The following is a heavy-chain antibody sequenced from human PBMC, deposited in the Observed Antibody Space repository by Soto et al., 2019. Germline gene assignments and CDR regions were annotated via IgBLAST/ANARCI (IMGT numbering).Heavy chain of an antibody. CDR1: GGSVSSGSYY. CDR2: IYYSGST. D-gene: IGHD3-22*01. V-gene: IGHV4-61*01. J-gene: IGHJ4*02. CDR3: ARGDSSGYYPNYFDY. Sequence: QVQLQESGPGLVKPSETLSLTCTVSGGSVSSGSYYWSWIRQPPGKGLEWIGYIYYSGSTNYNPSLKSRVTISVDTSKNQFSLKLSSVTAADTAVYYCARGDSSGYYPNYFDYWGQGTLVTVSS.